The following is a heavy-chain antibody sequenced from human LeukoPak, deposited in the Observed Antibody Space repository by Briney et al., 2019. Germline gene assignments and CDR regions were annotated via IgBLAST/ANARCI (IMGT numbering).Heavy chain of an antibody. V-gene: IGHV3-9*01. D-gene: IGHD3-10*01. J-gene: IGHJ5*02. CDR2: ISWNSGSI. Sequence: PGRSLRLSCAGSGFIFNNYAMHWVRQPPGKGLEWVSGISWNSGSIDYADSVKGRFTISRDNAKNSLYLQMNSLRAEDTALYYCAKGYPPRGYYGSGSYQYNWFDPWGQGTLVTVSS. CDR3: AKGYPPRGYYGSGSYQYNWFDP. CDR1: GFIFNNYA.